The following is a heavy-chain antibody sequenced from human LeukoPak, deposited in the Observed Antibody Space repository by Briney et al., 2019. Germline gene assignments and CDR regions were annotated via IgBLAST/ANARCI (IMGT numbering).Heavy chain of an antibody. V-gene: IGHV4-39*07. CDR1: GGSISSSNYY. Sequence: LSETLSLTCTVSGGSISSSNYYWGWIRQPPGQGLEWIGSIDNSGYTYKNPSVESRVTISVDRSRKQFSLKLSSVTAADTAVYYCASSPLAALTGYYIWGQGTLVTVSS. J-gene: IGHJ4*02. D-gene: IGHD3-9*01. CDR2: IDNSGYT. CDR3: ASSPLAALTGYYI.